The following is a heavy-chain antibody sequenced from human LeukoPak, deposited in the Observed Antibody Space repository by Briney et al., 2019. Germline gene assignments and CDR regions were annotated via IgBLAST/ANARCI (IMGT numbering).Heavy chain of an antibody. CDR2: INHSGNT. CDR1: GGSFSRYY. Sequence: SETLSLTCALYGGSFSRYYWSWIRQPPGKAREWIWEINHSGNTNHNPSLKSRVTISVETSKNQFSLKLSSVTGADTAVYYCARRLRFLEWLPQSRFDPWGQGTLDTVSS. V-gene: IGHV4-34*01. D-gene: IGHD3-3*01. CDR3: ARRLRFLEWLPQSRFDP. J-gene: IGHJ5*02.